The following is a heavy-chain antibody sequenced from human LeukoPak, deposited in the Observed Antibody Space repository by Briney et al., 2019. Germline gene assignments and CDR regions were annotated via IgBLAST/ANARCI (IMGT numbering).Heavy chain of an antibody. D-gene: IGHD2-8*01. CDR2: TNSGGTST. J-gene: IGHJ4*02. CDR1: GFPFSDFS. CDR3: AKQSYARSLGE. Sequence: QPGGSLRLSCATSGFPFSDFSMSWVRQAPGKGLEWISTTNSGGTSTYYAESVKGRFTISRDNSKNTLYLQMSSLRVEDTAVYYCAKQSYARSLGEGGPGTLVSASS. V-gene: IGHV3-23*01.